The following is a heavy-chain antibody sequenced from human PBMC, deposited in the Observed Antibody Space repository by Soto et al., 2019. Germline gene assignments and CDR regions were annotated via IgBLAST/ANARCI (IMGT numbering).Heavy chain of an antibody. CDR3: ARDTSNSFDY. V-gene: IGHV1-18*01. CDR1: GYTFNTYF. J-gene: IGHJ4*02. CDR2: ISPHNGNT. Sequence: HVQLVQSGGELKKPGASVKVSCNTSGYTFNTYFITWVLQAPGQGLEWMGWISPHNGNTNYAEKFQGRVTMTTDTITKTAYMELRNLRFDDTAVYYCARDTSNSFDYWGQGTLVTVSS. D-gene: IGHD2-2*01.